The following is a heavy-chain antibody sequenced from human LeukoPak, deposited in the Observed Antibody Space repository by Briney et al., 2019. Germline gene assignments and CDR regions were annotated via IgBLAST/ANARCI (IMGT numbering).Heavy chain of an antibody. Sequence: KTSETLSLTCTVSGGSISSYYWSWIRQPAGKGLEWIGRIYTSGSTNYNPSLKSRVTMSVDTSKNQFSLKLSSVTAADTAVYYCASGSAVAGYYYYYYMDVWGKGTTVTISS. CDR2: IYTSGST. D-gene: IGHD6-19*01. V-gene: IGHV4-4*07. CDR1: GGSISSYY. J-gene: IGHJ6*03. CDR3: ASGSAVAGYYYYYYMDV.